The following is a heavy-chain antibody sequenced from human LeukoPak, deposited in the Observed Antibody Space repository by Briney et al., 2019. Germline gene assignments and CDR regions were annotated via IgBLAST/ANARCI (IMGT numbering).Heavy chain of an antibody. Sequence: GRSLRLSCAASGFTFSSYAMHWVRQAPGKGLEWVAVISYDGSNKYYADSVKGRFTISRDNSKNTLYLQMNSLRAEDTAVYYCARGSLWFGELLTFDPWGQGTLVTVSS. J-gene: IGHJ5*02. D-gene: IGHD3-10*01. CDR2: ISYDGSNK. CDR1: GFTFSSYA. CDR3: ARGSLWFGELLTFDP. V-gene: IGHV3-30-3*01.